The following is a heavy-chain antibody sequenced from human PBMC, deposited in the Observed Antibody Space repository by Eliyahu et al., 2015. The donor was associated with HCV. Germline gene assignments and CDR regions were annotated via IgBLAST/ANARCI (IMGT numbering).Heavy chain of an antibody. CDR3: AKDGLYYDISGYFDY. Sequence: EVQLVESGGGLVQPGGSLRLSCAASGFIXXNYAIXWVRQAPGKGLQWVSGITWNSGNIGYADSVKGRFTISRDNAKNSLYLQMNSLRAEDTALYYCAKDGLYYDISGYFDYWGQGTLVTVSS. CDR2: ITWNSGNI. CDR1: GFIXXNYA. J-gene: IGHJ4*02. D-gene: IGHD3-22*01. V-gene: IGHV3-9*01.